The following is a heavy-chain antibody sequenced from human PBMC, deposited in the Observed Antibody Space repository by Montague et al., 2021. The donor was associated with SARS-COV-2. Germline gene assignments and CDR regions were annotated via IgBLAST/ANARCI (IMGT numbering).Heavy chain of an antibody. V-gene: IGHV3-48*04. J-gene: IGHJ3*01. D-gene: IGHD6-6*01. CDR2: ISGSTNTT. CDR3: AKDLVLRAARPDALDV. Sequence: SLRLSCAASGFTFSSYSVNWVRQAPGKGLEWISYISGSTNTTYYADSVKGRFTISRDNARNSLYLQMNSLRVDDTAVYYCAKDLVLRAARPDALDVWGQGTVVTVSS. CDR1: GFTFSSYS.